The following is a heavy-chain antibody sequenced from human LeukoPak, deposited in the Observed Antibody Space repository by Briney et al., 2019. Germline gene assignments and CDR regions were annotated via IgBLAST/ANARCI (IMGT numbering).Heavy chain of an antibody. CDR3: ARTSRDGYNWDFDY. J-gene: IGHJ4*02. CDR1: GGTFSSYA. Sequence: ASVKVSCKASGGTFSSYAISWVRQAPGQGLEWMGRIIPILGIANYAQKFQGRVTITADKSTRTAYMELSSLRSEATAVYYCARTSRDGYNWDFDYWGRGNLVTVS. V-gene: IGHV1-69*04. CDR2: IIPILGIA. D-gene: IGHD5-24*01.